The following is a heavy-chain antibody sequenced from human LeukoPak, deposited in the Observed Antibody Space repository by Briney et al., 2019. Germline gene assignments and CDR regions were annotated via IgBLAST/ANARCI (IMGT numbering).Heavy chain of an antibody. D-gene: IGHD1-26*01. Sequence: SETLSLTCTVSGGSISSYYWSWIRQPPGKGLEWIGYIYYSGSTNYNPSLKSRVTISVDTSKNQFSLKLSSVTAADTAVYYCARTNQDSGSYWNGAFDIWGQGTMVTVSS. J-gene: IGHJ3*02. CDR3: ARTNQDSGSYWNGAFDI. CDR1: GGSISSYY. V-gene: IGHV4-59*01. CDR2: IYYSGST.